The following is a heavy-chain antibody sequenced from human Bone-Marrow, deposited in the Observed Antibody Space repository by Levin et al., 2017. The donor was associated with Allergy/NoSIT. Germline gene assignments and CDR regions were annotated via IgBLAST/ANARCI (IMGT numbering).Heavy chain of an antibody. CDR3: VRDSPHAHFDC. CDR1: GFSISVHW. J-gene: IGHJ4*02. CDR2: VTTDGTDT. V-gene: IGHV3-74*03. Sequence: LSLTCAASGFSISVHWMHWVRQAPGKGLEWLSRVTTDGTDTTYADSVKGRFTSSRDNAKNTLFLQMNSLTTEDTAMYFCVRDSPHAHFDCWGQGALVIVSS. D-gene: IGHD2-8*01.